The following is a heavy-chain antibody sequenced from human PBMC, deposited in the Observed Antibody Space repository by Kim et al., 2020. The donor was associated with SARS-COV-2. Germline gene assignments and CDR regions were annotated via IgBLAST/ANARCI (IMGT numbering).Heavy chain of an antibody. CDR2: ISRTGYQK. Sequence: GGSLRLSCTASGFTFNSYAMNWVRQAPGKGLEWVSVISRTGYQKDYANSVRGRFTVTRDKSKNTLYLQMNRLRGEDTARYFCAKEMDNRYGDALDVWGQGTMVTVSS. CDR1: GFTFNSYA. CDR3: AKEMDNRYGDALDV. J-gene: IGHJ3*01. D-gene: IGHD2-2*03. V-gene: IGHV3-23*01.